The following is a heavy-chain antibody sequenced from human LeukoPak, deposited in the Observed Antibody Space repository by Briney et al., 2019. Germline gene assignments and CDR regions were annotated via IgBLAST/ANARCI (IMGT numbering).Heavy chain of an antibody. CDR1: GGSISSGSYY. CDR2: IYTSGST. Sequence: SETLSLTCTVSGGSISSGSYYWSWIRQPAGKGLEWIGRIYTSGSTNYNPSLKSRVTISVDTSKNQFSLNLSSVTAADTAVYYCAREYYRGLNYYYYGLDVWGQGTTVTVSS. J-gene: IGHJ6*02. D-gene: IGHD3-16*01. V-gene: IGHV4-61*02. CDR3: AREYYRGLNYYYYGLDV.